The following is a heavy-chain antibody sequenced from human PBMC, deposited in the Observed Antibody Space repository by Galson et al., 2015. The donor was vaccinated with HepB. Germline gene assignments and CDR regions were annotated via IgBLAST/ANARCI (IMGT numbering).Heavy chain of an antibody. CDR3: ARSGSRYGSGSYWDYGMDV. J-gene: IGHJ6*02. D-gene: IGHD3-10*01. CDR2: ISAYNGNT. CDR1: GYTFTSYG. Sequence: QSGAEVKKPGASVKVSCKASGYTFTSYGISWVRQAPGQGLEWMGWISAYNGNTNYAQKLQGRVTMTTDTSTSTAYMELRSLRSDDTAVYYCARSGSRYGSGSYWDYGMDVWGQGTTVTVSS. V-gene: IGHV1-18*01.